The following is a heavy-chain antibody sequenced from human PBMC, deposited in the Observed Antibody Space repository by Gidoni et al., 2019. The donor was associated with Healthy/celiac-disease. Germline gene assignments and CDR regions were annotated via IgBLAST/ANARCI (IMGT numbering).Heavy chain of an antibody. D-gene: IGHD4-17*01. CDR3: ARDRIPCDDYGDYEGDLDY. J-gene: IGHJ4*02. Sequence: QVQLVQSGAEVKQPGSSVKVSCKASGGTFSSYALSWVRQAPGQGLEWMGGSIPIFGTANYAQKFQGRVTITADESTSTAYMELSSLRSEDTAVYDCARDRIPCDDYGDYEGDLDYWGQGTLVTVSS. CDR2: SIPIFGTA. CDR1: GGTFSSYA. V-gene: IGHV1-69*01.